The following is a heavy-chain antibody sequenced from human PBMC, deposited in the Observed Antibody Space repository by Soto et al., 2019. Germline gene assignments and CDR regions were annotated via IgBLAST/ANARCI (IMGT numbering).Heavy chain of an antibody. J-gene: IGHJ4*02. CDR3: AKARLARGHVDN. D-gene: IGHD3-3*02. CDR2: LNPRSGDT. CDR1: GYTLGDHY. Sequence: QVQLVQSGAEVKKPGASVRVSCKASGYTLGDHYSHWVRQAPGQGREWMGWLNPRSGDTDSAQRFHGRATTTSDTSINTPYPELNILGSDDSAVYFCAKARLARGHVDNWGQGSLVDGSS. V-gene: IGHV1-2*02.